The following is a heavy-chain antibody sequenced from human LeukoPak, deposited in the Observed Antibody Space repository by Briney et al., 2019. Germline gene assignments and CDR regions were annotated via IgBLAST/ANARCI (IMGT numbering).Heavy chain of an antibody. CDR1: GGSISSYY. Sequence: PSETLSLTCTVSGGSISSYYWSWIRQPPGKGLEWIGYIYYSGGTNYNPSLKSRVTISVDTSKNQFSLKLSSVTAADTAVYYCARGFSRDGYNWPFLGSWGQGTLVTVSS. J-gene: IGHJ4*02. CDR2: IYYSGGT. V-gene: IGHV4-59*01. CDR3: ARGFSRDGYNWPFLGS. D-gene: IGHD5-24*01.